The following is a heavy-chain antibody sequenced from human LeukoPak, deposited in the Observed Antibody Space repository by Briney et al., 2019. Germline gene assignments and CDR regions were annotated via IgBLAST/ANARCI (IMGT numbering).Heavy chain of an antibody. CDR1: GFTFSKHG. CDR2: ISSSSYI. CDR3: AMGEDAFDI. V-gene: IGHV3-21*01. J-gene: IGHJ3*02. Sequence: GGSLRLSCAASGFTFSKHGMNWVRQAPGKGLEWVSSISSSSYIYYADSVKGRFTISRDNAKNSLYLQMNSLRAEDTAVYYCAMGEDAFDIWGQGTMVTVSS.